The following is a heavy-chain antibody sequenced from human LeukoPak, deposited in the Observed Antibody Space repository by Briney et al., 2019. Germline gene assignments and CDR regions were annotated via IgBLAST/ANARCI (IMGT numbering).Heavy chain of an antibody. J-gene: IGHJ6*02. CDR1: GFTFGSYA. Sequence: GGSLRLSCAASGFTFGSYAMHWVRQAPGKGLEWVAVISYDGSNKYYADSVKGRFTISRDNSKNTLYLQMNSLRAEDTAVYYCAREQGCSGGSCYLQWYYYYGMDVWGQGTTVTVSS. CDR2: ISYDGSNK. CDR3: AREQGCSGGSCYLQWYYYYGMDV. D-gene: IGHD2-15*01. V-gene: IGHV3-30*04.